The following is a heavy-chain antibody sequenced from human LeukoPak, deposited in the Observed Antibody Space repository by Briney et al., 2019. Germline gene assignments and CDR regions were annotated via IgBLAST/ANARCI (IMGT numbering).Heavy chain of an antibody. CDR2: IYTSGST. Sequence: SETLSLTCTVSGGSISSGSYYWSWIRQPAGKGLEWIGRIYTSGSTNYNPSLKSRVTISVDTSKNQFSLKLSSVTAADTAVYYCAREEVGHGFDPWGQGTLVTVSS. CDR3: AREEVGHGFDP. CDR1: GGSISSGSYY. J-gene: IGHJ5*02. V-gene: IGHV4-61*02.